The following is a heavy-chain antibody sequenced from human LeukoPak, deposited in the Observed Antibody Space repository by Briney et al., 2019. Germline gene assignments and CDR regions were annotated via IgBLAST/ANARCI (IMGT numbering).Heavy chain of an antibody. CDR3: TKGGSSDLWGHCDC. V-gene: IGHV3-23*01. Sequence: GGSLRLSCAASGFTFSSCAMNWVRQTPGKGLEWVSTVSASGGSTYYADSVKGRFTISRDTSKNTLYLQMSSLRAEDTALYYCTKGGSSDLWGHCDCWGQGTLVTVSS. J-gene: IGHJ4*02. CDR2: VSASGGST. CDR1: GFTFSSCA. D-gene: IGHD2-15*01.